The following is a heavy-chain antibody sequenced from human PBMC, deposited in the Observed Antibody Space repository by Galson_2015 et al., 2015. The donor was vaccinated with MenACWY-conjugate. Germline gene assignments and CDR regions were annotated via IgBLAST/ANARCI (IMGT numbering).Heavy chain of an antibody. CDR2: IYAGGST. J-gene: IGHJ5*02. Sequence: SLRLSCAASGFTVTSNYMSWVRQAPGKALEWVSVIYAGGSTDYADSVRGRFTTSRDNSRNTLYLQMDSLRPEDTALYYCARENVATLIYLWGQGTLVTVSS. CDR3: ARENVATLIYL. CDR1: GFTVTSNY. V-gene: IGHV3-66*01. D-gene: IGHD3/OR15-3a*01.